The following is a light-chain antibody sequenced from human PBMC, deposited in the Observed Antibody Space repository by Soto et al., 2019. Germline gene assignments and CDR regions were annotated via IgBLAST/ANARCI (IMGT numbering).Light chain of an antibody. J-gene: IGKJ5*01. V-gene: IGKV3-15*01. Sequence: EIVMAQSPATLSVSPGERAMLSCRSSQTISSNLAWYQQKPGQAPRLLIYGASTRATGIPARFSGSGSGTEFTPNISSLQSEDFAVYYCQQYNNWPPSTLGQGTRLEIK. CDR2: GAS. CDR3: QQYNNWPPST. CDR1: QTISSN.